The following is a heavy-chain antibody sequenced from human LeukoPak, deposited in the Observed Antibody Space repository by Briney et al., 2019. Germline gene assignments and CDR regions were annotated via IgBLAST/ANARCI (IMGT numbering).Heavy chain of an antibody. D-gene: IGHD4-17*01. Sequence: GTLSLTCAVSGGAFSSTNWWSWVRQAPGKGLEWVSVISGSGDNTYYADSVKGRLTISRDNSKNTLYLQMNSLRGEDTAVYYCAKHKENYGDSCLDDYWGQGTLVTVSS. J-gene: IGHJ4*02. CDR2: ISGSGDNT. CDR1: GGAFSSTN. CDR3: AKHKENYGDSCLDDY. V-gene: IGHV3-23*01.